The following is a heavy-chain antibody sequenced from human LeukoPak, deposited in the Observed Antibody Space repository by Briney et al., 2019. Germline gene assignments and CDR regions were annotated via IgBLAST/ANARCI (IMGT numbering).Heavy chain of an antibody. CDR2: INSDGSST. J-gene: IGHJ4*02. D-gene: IGHD3-3*01. Sequence: GGSLRLSCAASGFTFSSYWMHWVRQAPGKGLVWVSRINSDGSSTSYADSVKGGFTISRDNAKNTLYLQINSLRAEDTAVYYCARDRYDFWSGYYTSLFDYWGQGTLVTVSS. CDR1: GFTFSSYW. CDR3: ARDRYDFWSGYYTSLFDY. V-gene: IGHV3-74*01.